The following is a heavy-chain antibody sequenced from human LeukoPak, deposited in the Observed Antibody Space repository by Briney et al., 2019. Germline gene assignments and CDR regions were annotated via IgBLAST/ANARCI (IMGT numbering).Heavy chain of an antibody. Sequence: ASVKVSCKASGYTFTSYGVSWVRQAPGQGLEWMGWISAYNGNTNYAQKLQGRVTMTTDTSTSTAYMELRSLRSDDTAVYYCAQTVVPPDGFDYWGQGTLATVSS. J-gene: IGHJ4*02. CDR3: AQTVVPPDGFDY. V-gene: IGHV1-18*01. CDR2: ISAYNGNT. D-gene: IGHD4-23*01. CDR1: GYTFTSYG.